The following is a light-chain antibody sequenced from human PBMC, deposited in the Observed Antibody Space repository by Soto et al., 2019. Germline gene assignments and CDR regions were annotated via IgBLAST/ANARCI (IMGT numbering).Light chain of an antibody. CDR2: GAS. V-gene: IGKV3-20*01. CDR1: QTVSSY. CDR3: QQYGTSPIT. Sequence: ENVLTQSPGTLSLSPGEGATLSCRASQTVSSYLTWYQQRPGQAPSLLIYGASKRATGIPDRFSGSGSGTDFTLTISRLEPEDFALYYCQQYGTSPITFGQGTRLEIK. J-gene: IGKJ5*01.